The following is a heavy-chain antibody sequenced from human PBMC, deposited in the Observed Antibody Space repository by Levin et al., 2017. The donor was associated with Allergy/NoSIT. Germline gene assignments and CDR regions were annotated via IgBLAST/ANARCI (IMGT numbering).Heavy chain of an antibody. CDR2: INPNSGGT. CDR1: GYTFTGYY. V-gene: IGHV1-2*02. CDR3: ARAIVVVPAAWGWFDP. D-gene: IGHD2-2*01. Sequence: ASVKVSCKASGYTFTGYYMHWVRQAPGQGLEWMGWINPNSGGTNYAQKFQGRVTMTRDTSISTAYMELSRLRSDDTAVYYCARAIVVVPAAWGWFDPWGQGTLVTVSS. J-gene: IGHJ5*02.